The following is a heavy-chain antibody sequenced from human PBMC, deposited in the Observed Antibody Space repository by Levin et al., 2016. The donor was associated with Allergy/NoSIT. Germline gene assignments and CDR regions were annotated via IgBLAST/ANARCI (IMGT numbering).Heavy chain of an antibody. D-gene: IGHD2-2*02. CDR3: ARDVYMNNAFDI. V-gene: IGHV4-31*02. J-gene: IGHJ3*02. CDR2: IYYSGST. Sequence: WIRQPPGKGLEWIGYIYYSGSTYYNPSLKSRVTISVDTSKNQFSLKLSSVTAADTAVYYCARDVYMNNAFDIWGPRDNGHRLL.